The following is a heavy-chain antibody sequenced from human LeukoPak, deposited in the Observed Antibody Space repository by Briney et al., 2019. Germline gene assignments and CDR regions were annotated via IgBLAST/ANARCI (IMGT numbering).Heavy chain of an antibody. CDR3: ARGGAARLHFQN. Sequence: SETLSLTCTVSGGSISTFYWSWIRQSPGKGLEWIGYIHYTENTNYNPSLKSRVTISVDTSKNQFSLKLSSVTAADTAVYYCARGGAARLHFQNWGQGTLVTVSS. D-gene: IGHD6-6*01. J-gene: IGHJ1*01. CDR2: IHYTENT. CDR1: GGSISTFY. V-gene: IGHV4-59*01.